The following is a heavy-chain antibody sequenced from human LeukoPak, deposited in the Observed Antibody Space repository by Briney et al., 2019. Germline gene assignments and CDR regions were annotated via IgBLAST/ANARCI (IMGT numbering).Heavy chain of an antibody. D-gene: IGHD6-6*01. CDR2: ISSSGGTI. CDR3: ARLRSSSFYYYYMDV. V-gene: IGHV3-11*01. CDR1: GFTFSDSY. Sequence: GGSLRLSCTASGFTFSDSYMSWIRQAPGKGLEGVAYISSSGGTIYHADSVKGGFTISRDNTKNSLYLQMNSLRAEDTAVYYCARLRSSSFYYYYMDVWGKGTTVTVSS. J-gene: IGHJ6*03.